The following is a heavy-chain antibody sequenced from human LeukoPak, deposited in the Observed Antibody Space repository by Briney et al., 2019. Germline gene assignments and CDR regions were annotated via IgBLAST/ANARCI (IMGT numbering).Heavy chain of an antibody. J-gene: IGHJ3*02. CDR1: GGSISSSSYY. V-gene: IGHV4-39*07. CDR2: IYHSGST. Sequence: SETLSLTCTVSGGSISSSSYYWGWIRQPPGKGLEWIGSIYHSGSTYYNPSLKSRVTISVDTSKNQFSLKLSSVTAADTAVYYCARAPATGPDAFDIWGQGTMVTVSS. CDR3: ARAPATGPDAFDI. D-gene: IGHD5-12*01.